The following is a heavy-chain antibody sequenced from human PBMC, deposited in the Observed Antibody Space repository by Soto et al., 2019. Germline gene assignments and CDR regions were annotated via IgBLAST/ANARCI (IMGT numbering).Heavy chain of an antibody. Sequence: EMQLVESGGSLEKPGGSLRLSCAASGFTFSNAWMSWVRQAPGKGLEWVGHIKSKTDGGTTDYAAPVEGRFTISRDDSKNKLYLQMDSLKTEDTAMYYCTIRSGSYPFWGQGTLVTVSS. D-gene: IGHD3-10*01. CDR2: IKSKTDGGTT. J-gene: IGHJ4*02. CDR3: TIRSGSYPF. CDR1: GFTFSNAW. V-gene: IGHV3-15*02.